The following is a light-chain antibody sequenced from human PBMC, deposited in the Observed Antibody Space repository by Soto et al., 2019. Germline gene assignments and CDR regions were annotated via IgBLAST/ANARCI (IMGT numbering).Light chain of an antibody. CDR1: SSDVGAYDL. Sequence: ALTQPASVSGSPGQSITISCIGTSSDVGAYDLVSWYQQHPGTAPRLIIYENIRRPSTITSRFSGSKSGNTASLTISGLRAEDEANYHCCSYAGNRIFIFGGGTQLTVL. V-gene: IGLV2-23*01. CDR3: CSYAGNRIFI. J-gene: IGLJ2*01. CDR2: ENI.